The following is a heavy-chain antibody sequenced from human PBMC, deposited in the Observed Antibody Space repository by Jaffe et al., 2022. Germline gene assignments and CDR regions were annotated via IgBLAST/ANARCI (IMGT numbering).Heavy chain of an antibody. V-gene: IGHV4-34*01. Sequence: QVQLQQWGAGLLKPSETLSLTCAVYGGSFSGYYWSWIRQPPGKGLEWIGEINHSGSTNYNPSLKSRVTISVDTSKNQFSLKLSSVTAADTAVYYCARGLLWFGELPIDPWYFDLWGRGTLVTVSS. D-gene: IGHD3-10*01. CDR3: ARGLLWFGELPIDPWYFDL. J-gene: IGHJ2*01. CDR2: INHSGST. CDR1: GGSFSGYY.